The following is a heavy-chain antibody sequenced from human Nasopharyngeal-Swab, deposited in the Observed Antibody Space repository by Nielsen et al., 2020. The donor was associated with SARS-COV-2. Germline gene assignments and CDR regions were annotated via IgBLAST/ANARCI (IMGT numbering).Heavy chain of an antibody. CDR3: GTVFEI. Sequence: GESLKISCVASGFSLNINWMHWVRQVPGKGLMWVARIANDGSGTSYADSVRGRFTISRDDTKNTGYLQMNSLIAEDTAVYYCGTVFEIWGQGTMVTVPS. J-gene: IGHJ3*02. CDR2: IANDGSGT. CDR1: GFSLNINW. V-gene: IGHV3-74*01. D-gene: IGHD4-17*01.